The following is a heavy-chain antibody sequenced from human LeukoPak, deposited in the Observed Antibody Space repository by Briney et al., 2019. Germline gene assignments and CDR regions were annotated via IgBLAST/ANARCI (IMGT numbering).Heavy chain of an antibody. D-gene: IGHD4/OR15-4a*01. J-gene: IGHJ4*02. Sequence: SETLSLTCTVSGGSISSSSYYWGWIRQPPGKGLEWIGSIYYSGSTYYNPSLKSRVTISVDTSKNQFSPKLSSVTAADTAVYYCARDALLTTGVPFDYWGQGTLVTVSS. CDR3: ARDALLTTGVPFDY. CDR1: GGSISSSSYY. V-gene: IGHV4-39*07. CDR2: IYYSGST.